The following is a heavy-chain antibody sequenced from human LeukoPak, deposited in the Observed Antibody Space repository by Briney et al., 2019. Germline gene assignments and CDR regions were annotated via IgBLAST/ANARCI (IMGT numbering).Heavy chain of an antibody. J-gene: IGHJ6*02. CDR1: GGSISSSSYY. D-gene: IGHD3-22*01. Sequence: PSETLSLTCTVSGGSISSSSYYWGWIRQPPGKGLEWIGSIYCSGSTYYNASLKSRVTISVDTSKNQFSLKLSSVTAADTADYYCARPLSPYYYDSSGPCPRGMDVWGQGTTVTVSS. V-gene: IGHV4-39*01. CDR3: ARPLSPYYYDSSGPCPRGMDV. CDR2: IYCSGST.